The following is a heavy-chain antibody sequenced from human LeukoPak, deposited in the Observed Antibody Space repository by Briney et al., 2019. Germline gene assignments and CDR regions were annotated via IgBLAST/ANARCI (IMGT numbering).Heavy chain of an antibody. CDR1: GFTFSSYW. J-gene: IGHJ4*02. CDR3: ARDVSEYPYPEVTLDY. Sequence: GGSLRLSCAASGFTFSSYWMHWVRQAPGKGLVWVSRVNSDGSTTSYADSVKGRFTISRDNAKNTLYLQLNSLRAEDTAVYYCARDVSEYPYPEVTLDYWGQGTLVTVSS. V-gene: IGHV3-74*01. CDR2: VNSDGSTT. D-gene: IGHD2-15*01.